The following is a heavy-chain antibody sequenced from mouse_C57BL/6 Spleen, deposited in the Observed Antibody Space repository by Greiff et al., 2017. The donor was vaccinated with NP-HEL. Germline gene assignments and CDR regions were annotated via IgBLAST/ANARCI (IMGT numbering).Heavy chain of an antibody. J-gene: IGHJ2*01. CDR2: IYPGDGST. D-gene: IGHD1-1*01. CDR3: ARGITTVVSYYFDY. CDR1: GYTFTSYD. V-gene: IGHV1-85*01. Sequence: QVTLKVSGPELVKPGASVKLSCKASGYTFTSYDINWVKQRPGQGLEWIGWIYPGDGSTKYNEKFKGKATLTVDTSSSTAYMELHSLTSEDSAVYFCARGITTVVSYYFDYWGQGTTLTVSS.